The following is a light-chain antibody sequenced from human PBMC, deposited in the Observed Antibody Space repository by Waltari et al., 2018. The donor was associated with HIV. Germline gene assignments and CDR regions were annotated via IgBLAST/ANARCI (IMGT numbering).Light chain of an antibody. V-gene: IGLV2-23*01. CDR2: EGN. CDR1: SSDVGAYNL. J-gene: IGLJ2*01. CDR3: CSYAGRSTLEV. Sequence: SALTQPASVSGSPGQSITISCTGTSSDVGAYNLVSWYQQHPGKAPKFIIYEGNKRPSEVSIRFSGSKSGNTASLTISGLQAEDEADYYCCSYAGRSTLEVFGGGTKVTVL.